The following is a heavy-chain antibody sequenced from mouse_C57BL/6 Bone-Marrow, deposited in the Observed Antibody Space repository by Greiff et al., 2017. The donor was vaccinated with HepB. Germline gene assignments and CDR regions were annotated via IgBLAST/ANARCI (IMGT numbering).Heavy chain of an antibody. Sequence: EVQLQQSGPVLVKPGASVKMSCKASGYTFTDYYMNWVKQSHGKSLEWIGVINPYNGGTSYNQKFKGKATLTVDKSSSTAYMELNSLTSEDSAVYYCARLGLYYYGSSYYAMDYWGQGTSVTVSS. CDR3: ARLGLYYYGSSYYAMDY. CDR1: GYTFTDYY. J-gene: IGHJ4*01. V-gene: IGHV1-19*01. D-gene: IGHD1-1*01. CDR2: INPYNGGT.